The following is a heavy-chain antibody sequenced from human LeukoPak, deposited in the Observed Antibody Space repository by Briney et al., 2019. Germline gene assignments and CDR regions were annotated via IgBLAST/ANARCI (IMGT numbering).Heavy chain of an antibody. V-gene: IGHV1-18*01. CDR2: ISAYNGNT. D-gene: IGHD4-17*01. J-gene: IGHJ4*02. CDR1: GYTFTSYG. CDR3: AREHSSYGDYVRSGY. Sequence: ASVKVSCKASGYTFTSYGISWVRQAPGQGLEWIGWISAYNGNTNFAQKLQGRVTMTTDTSTSTAYMELRSLRSDDTAVYYCAREHSSYGDYVRSGYWGQGTLVTVSS.